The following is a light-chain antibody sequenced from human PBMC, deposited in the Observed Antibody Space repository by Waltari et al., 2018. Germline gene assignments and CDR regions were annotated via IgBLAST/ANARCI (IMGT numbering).Light chain of an antibody. CDR2: DVT. V-gene: IGLV2-14*03. J-gene: IGLJ1*01. CDR1: SSDVGGYNY. Sequence: QSALTQPASVSGSPGQSITISCTGTSSDVGGYNYVSWYQQHPGKAPKLMIYDVTNPASGLSSRFTGSKSGNTASLTISGLQTDDEADYYCSSYRKSSTAGGVFGTGTKVTVL. CDR3: SSYRKSSTAGGV.